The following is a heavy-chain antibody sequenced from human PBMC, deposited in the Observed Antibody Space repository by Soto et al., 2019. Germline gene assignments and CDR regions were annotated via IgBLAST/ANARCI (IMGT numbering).Heavy chain of an antibody. V-gene: IGHV6-1*01. Sequence: SQTLSLTCAISGDSVSGNSAAWNWIRQSPSRGLEWLGRTYYRSKWYNDYAVSVKSRITVTPDTSKNQFSLHLNSVTPEDTAVYYCARVRGYYGLRAFDYWGQGTLVTVSS. CDR3: ARVRGYYGLRAFDY. J-gene: IGHJ4*02. D-gene: IGHD3-10*01. CDR2: TYYRSKWYN. CDR1: GDSVSGNSAA.